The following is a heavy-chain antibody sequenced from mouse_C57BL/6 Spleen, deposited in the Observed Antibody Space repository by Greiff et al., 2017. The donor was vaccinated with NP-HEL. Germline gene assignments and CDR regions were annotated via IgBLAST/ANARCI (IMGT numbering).Heavy chain of an antibody. CDR3: ARPGSSLYWYFDV. CDR1: GYAFTNYL. D-gene: IGHD1-1*01. J-gene: IGHJ1*03. CDR2: INPGSGGT. V-gene: IGHV1-54*01. Sequence: VKLQQSGAELVRPGPSVKVSCKASGYAFTNYLIEWVKQRPGQGLEWIGVINPGSGGTNYNEKFKGKATLTADKSSSTAYMQLSSLTSEDSAVYFCARPGSSLYWYFDVWGTGTTVTVSS.